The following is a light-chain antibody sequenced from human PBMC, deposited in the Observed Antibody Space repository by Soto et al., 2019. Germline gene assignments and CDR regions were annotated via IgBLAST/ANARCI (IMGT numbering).Light chain of an antibody. V-gene: IGKV1-33*01. Sequence: DIQMTQSPASLSASVGDRVTITCQASHDISNYLNWYQQKPGEAPKLLIYDASNLETGVPSRFSGSGSGTDFTFTISSLQPEDFATYYCQQYGSSPITFGPGTKVDIK. CDR2: DAS. CDR1: HDISNY. J-gene: IGKJ3*01. CDR3: QQYGSSPIT.